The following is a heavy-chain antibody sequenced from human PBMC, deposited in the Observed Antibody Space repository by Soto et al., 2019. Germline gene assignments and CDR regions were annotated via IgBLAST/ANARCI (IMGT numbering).Heavy chain of an antibody. CDR3: ARSRLRFLEWSPSDY. CDR1: GYTFTSYA. V-gene: IGHV1-3*01. CDR2: INGYNANT. J-gene: IGHJ4*02. D-gene: IGHD3-3*01. Sequence: ASVKVSCKASGYTFTSYAMHWVRQAPGQRLEWMGWINGYNANTKYAQKFQGRVTMTTDTSTRTAYLELRSLRSDDTAVYYCARSRLRFLEWSPSDYWGQGTVVTVSS.